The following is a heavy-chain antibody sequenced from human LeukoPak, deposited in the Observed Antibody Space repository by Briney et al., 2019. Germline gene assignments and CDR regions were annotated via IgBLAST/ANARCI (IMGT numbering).Heavy chain of an antibody. Sequence: GSLRLSCSASGFTFSSYDMHWVRQATGKGLEWVSAIGTAGDTYYPGSVKGRFTISRENAKNSLYLQMNSLRARDTAVYYCARDGYGDYGFDYWGQGTLVTVSS. CDR1: GFTFSSYD. V-gene: IGHV3-13*04. CDR3: ARDGYGDYGFDY. CDR2: IGTAGDT. J-gene: IGHJ4*02. D-gene: IGHD4-17*01.